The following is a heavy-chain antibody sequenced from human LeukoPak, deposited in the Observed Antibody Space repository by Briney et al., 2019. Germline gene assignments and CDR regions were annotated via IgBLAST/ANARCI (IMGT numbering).Heavy chain of an antibody. J-gene: IGHJ4*02. Sequence: SETLSLTCTVSGGSISSGGYYWSWIRQPPGKGLEWIGDIYYSGSIKYNPSLKSRVTMSVDTSKNQFSLKLSSVTAADTAIYYCARENPSGYYNRPIDYWGQGTLVTVSS. CDR2: IYYSGSI. D-gene: IGHD3-22*01. CDR3: ARENPSGYYNRPIDY. V-gene: IGHV4-61*08. CDR1: GGSISSGGYY.